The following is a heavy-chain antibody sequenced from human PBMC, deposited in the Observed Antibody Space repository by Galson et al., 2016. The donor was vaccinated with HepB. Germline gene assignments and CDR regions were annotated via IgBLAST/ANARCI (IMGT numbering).Heavy chain of an antibody. CDR1: GFSFGSYA. D-gene: IGHD6-13*01. Sequence: SLRLSCAASGFSFGSYAMHWVRQTPAKGLEWVAVISGDGTNKYYADSVKGRFTISRDNDKNSLHLQMNILRAEDTALYYCARGRGSNWRDAFDIWGQGTMVTVSS. CDR2: ISGDGTNK. V-gene: IGHV3-30*03. J-gene: IGHJ3*02. CDR3: ARGRGSNWRDAFDI.